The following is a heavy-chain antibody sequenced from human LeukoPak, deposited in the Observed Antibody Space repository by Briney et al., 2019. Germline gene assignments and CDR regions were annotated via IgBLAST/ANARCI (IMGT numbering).Heavy chain of an antibody. D-gene: IGHD5-12*01. CDR1: GYTFTSYG. V-gene: IGHV1-2*02. Sequence: ASVKVSCKASGYTFTSYGISWVRQAPGQGLEWMGWINPNSGGTNYAQKFQGRVTMTRDTSISTAYMELSRLRSDDAAVYYCARDWGFSGYADYWGQGTLVTVSS. CDR2: INPNSGGT. J-gene: IGHJ4*02. CDR3: ARDWGFSGYADY.